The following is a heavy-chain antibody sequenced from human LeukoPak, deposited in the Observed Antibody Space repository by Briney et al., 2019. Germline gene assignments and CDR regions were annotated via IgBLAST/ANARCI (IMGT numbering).Heavy chain of an antibody. J-gene: IGHJ4*02. Sequence: GGSLRLSCAASGFTFSSYGMHWVRQAPGKGLEWVAVIWYDGSNKYYADSVKGRFTNSRDNSKNTLYLQMNSLRAEDTAVYYCARGRAAAGGPYFDYWGQGTLVTVSS. V-gene: IGHV3-33*01. CDR2: IWYDGSNK. CDR3: ARGRAAAGGPYFDY. CDR1: GFTFSSYG. D-gene: IGHD6-13*01.